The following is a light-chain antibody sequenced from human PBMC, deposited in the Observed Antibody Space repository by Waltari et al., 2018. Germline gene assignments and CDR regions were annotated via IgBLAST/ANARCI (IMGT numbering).Light chain of an antibody. CDR1: SSDVGSYNL. CDR3: CSYAGGSTPWV. CDR2: EVN. V-gene: IGLV2-23*02. J-gene: IGLJ3*02. Sequence: QSALTQPASVSGSPGQSITISCTGTSSDVGSYNLVSWYQQYPGNAPKLRIYEVNKRPSGVSLRFSGSKSGNTASLTISGLQAEDEADYYCCSYAGGSTPWVFGGGTKLTVL.